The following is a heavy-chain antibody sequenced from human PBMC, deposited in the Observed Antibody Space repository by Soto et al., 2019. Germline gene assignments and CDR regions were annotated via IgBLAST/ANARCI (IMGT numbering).Heavy chain of an antibody. V-gene: IGHV4-30-4*01. D-gene: IGHD2-2*01. J-gene: IGHJ4*02. CDR3: ARGEERVAMPPGY. Sequence: SETLSLTCTVSGVSISGGGRNWSWIRQYPGRGLQWIGFIHYSGTSYYNPSLSSRVTISVDTSKNQFSLNLSSVTAADTAVYYCARGEERVAMPPGYWGQAPLVTVSS. CDR2: IHYSGTS. CDR1: GVSISGGGRN.